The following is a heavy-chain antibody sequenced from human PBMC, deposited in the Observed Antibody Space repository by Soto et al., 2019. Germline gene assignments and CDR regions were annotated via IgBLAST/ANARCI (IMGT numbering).Heavy chain of an antibody. D-gene: IGHD6-13*01. CDR3: EREAAAGRNWFDP. J-gene: IGHJ5*02. Sequence: QVQLVQSGAEVKKPGSSVKVSCKASGDTYSSNAINWVRQAPGQGLEWMGGINPIFGTAKYAQKLQGRVTITADKSTSTAYMELSSLRSEDTAVYYCEREAAAGRNWFDPWGQGTLVTVSS. V-gene: IGHV1-69*06. CDR1: GDTYSSNA. CDR2: INPIFGTA.